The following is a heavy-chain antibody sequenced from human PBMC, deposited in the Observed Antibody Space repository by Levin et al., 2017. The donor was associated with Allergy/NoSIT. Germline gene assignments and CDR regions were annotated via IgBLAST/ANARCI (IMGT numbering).Heavy chain of an antibody. CDR1: GDSISRGFYY. CDR3: ARDLEGFSGCKPYCYMDV. D-gene: IGHD5-12*01. Sequence: KASETLSLTCSVSGDSISRGFYYWSWIRQPAGEGLEWIGRIYVTGSTTYSPSLKSRVTISLDRSKDQVSLKINSVTAADTAVYYCARDLEGFSGCKPYCYMDVWGKGTTVTVSS. CDR2: IYVTGST. V-gene: IGHV4-61*02. J-gene: IGHJ6*03.